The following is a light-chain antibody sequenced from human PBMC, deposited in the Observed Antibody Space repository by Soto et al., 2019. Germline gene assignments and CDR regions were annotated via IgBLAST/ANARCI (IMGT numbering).Light chain of an antibody. Sequence: SALTQPASLSGSPGQSITISCTGTSGDIGRYNLVSWFQQFPAKAPKVIIYEGSERPSGVSDRFSGSQSGNTASLTISGLRAEDEADYYCCSYASSGTLLFGGGTKVTVL. J-gene: IGLJ3*02. CDR2: EGS. CDR1: SGDIGRYNL. CDR3: CSYASSGTLL. V-gene: IGLV2-23*01.